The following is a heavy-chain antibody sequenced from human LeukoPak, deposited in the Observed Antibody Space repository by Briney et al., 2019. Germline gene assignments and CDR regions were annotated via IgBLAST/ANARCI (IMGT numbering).Heavy chain of an antibody. J-gene: IGHJ4*02. CDR2: ISGSGGST. Sequence: GGSLRLSCAASGFTFSSYGMSWVRQAPGKGLEWVSAISGSGGSTYYADSVKGRFTISRDNSKNTLYLQMNSLRAEDTAVYYCAKHSRDGSSYFDYWGQGTLVTVSS. CDR1: GFTFSSYG. D-gene: IGHD5-24*01. CDR3: AKHSRDGSSYFDY. V-gene: IGHV3-23*01.